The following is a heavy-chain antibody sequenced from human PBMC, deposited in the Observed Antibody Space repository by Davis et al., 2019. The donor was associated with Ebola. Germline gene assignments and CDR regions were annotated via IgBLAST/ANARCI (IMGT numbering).Heavy chain of an antibody. CDR2: IHDSGST. V-gene: IGHV4-59*01. CDR3: ARGAVAGLPFDY. CDR1: GGSISGDY. Sequence: MPSETLSLTCTVSGGSISGDYWSWIRQPPGKGLEWIGYIHDSGSTNYNPSLKSRVTISVDTSKNQFSLKLSSVTAADTAVYYCARGAVAGLPFDYWGQGTLVTVSS. D-gene: IGHD6-19*01. J-gene: IGHJ4*02.